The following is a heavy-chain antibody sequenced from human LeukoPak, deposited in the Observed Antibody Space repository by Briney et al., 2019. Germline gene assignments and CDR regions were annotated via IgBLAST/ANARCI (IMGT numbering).Heavy chain of an antibody. CDR2: IIPIFGTA. CDR1: GGTFSSYA. D-gene: IGHD1-26*01. J-gene: IGHJ4*02. CDR3: ASGSYSMIYFDY. Sequence: GAPVKVSCKASGGTFSSYAISWVRQAPGQGLEWMGRIIPIFGTANYAQEFQGRVTITTDESTSTAYMELSSLRSEDTAVYYCASGSYSMIYFDYWGQGTLVTVSS. V-gene: IGHV1-69*05.